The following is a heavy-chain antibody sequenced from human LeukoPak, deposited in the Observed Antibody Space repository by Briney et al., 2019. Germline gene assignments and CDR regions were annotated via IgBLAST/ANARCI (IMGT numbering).Heavy chain of an antibody. V-gene: IGHV1-18*01. D-gene: IGHD3-10*01. J-gene: IGHJ4*02. CDR1: GYTFTSYG. CDR2: ISAYNGNT. CDR3: ARTLTPFGDLGY. Sequence: GASVKVSCKASGYTFTSYGISGVRQAPGQEREWMGWISAYNGNTNNAQKLQGRVTMTTDPSTSTAYMELRSLRSDDTAVYYCARTLTPFGDLGYWGQGTLVTVSS.